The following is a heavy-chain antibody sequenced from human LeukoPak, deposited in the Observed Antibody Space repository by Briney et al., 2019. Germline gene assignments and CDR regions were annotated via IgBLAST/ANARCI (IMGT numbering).Heavy chain of an antibody. CDR3: AKSNGYGLVDI. J-gene: IGHJ3*02. Sequence: PSETLSLTCAVYGGSFSDYYWSWIRQPPGKGLEWIGEINHSGRTNYNPSLKSRVTISVDTSRNQFSLKLNSVTAADTAVYYCAKSNGYGLVDIWGQGTMVTVSS. CDR1: GGSFSDYY. V-gene: IGHV4-34*01. D-gene: IGHD3-10*01. CDR2: INHSGRT.